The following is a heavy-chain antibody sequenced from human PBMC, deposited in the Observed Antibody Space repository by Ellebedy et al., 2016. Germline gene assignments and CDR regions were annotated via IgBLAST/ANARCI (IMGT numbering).Heavy chain of an antibody. CDR2: ISYDGSNK. D-gene: IGHD6-19*01. J-gene: IGHJ4*02. V-gene: IGHV3-30-3*01. Sequence: GGSLRLXXAASGFTFSSYAMHWVRQAPGKGLEWVAVISYDGSNKYYADSVRGRFTISRDNSKNTLYLQMNSLTTEDTAVYYCARGGSGWRSFDYWGQGTQVTVSS. CDR1: GFTFSSYA. CDR3: ARGGSGWRSFDY.